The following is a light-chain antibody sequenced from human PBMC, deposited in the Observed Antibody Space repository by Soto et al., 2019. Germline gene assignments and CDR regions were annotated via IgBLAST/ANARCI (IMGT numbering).Light chain of an antibody. CDR2: GAS. CDR1: QSVSSSF. V-gene: IGKV3-20*01. J-gene: IGKJ4*01. Sequence: EIVLTHSPGTLSLSPGERATLSCRASQSVSSSFLAWYQQKPGQTPRLIIYGASTRATGIPDRFSGSGSGTDFTLTISILEPGDFAMYYFQQYGSSPKTFGGGTKV. CDR3: QQYGSSPKT.